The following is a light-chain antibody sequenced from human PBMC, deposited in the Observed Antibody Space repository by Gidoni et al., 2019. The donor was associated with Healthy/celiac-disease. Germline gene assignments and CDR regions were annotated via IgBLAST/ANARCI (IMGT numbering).Light chain of an antibody. J-gene: IGKJ2*01. CDR2: AAS. V-gene: IGKV1-39*01. CDR3: QQSYSTPPYT. CDR1: QSISSY. Sequence: DIQMTQSPSPLSASVGDRVTITCRASQSISSYLNLYQQKPGKAPKLLIYAASSLQSGVPSRFSVSGCGTDFTLTISSLQPEDFATDYCQQSYSTPPYTFGQGTKLEIK.